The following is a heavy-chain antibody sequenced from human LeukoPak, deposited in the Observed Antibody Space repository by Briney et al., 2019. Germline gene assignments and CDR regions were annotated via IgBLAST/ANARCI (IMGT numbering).Heavy chain of an antibody. Sequence: GGSLRLSCAASGFTFSSYGMHWVRQAPGKGLEWVAVIWYDGSNKYYADSVKGRFTISRDNSKNTLYLQMNSLRAEDTAVYYCAREVGARGSHFRHDAGTDYWGQGTLVTVSS. V-gene: IGHV3-33*01. J-gene: IGHJ4*02. CDR2: IWYDGSNK. D-gene: IGHD1-26*01. CDR1: GFTFSSYG. CDR3: AREVGARGSHFRHDAGTDY.